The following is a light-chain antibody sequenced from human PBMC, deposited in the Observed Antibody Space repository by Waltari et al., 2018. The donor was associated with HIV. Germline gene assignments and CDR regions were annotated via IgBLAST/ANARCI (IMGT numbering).Light chain of an antibody. V-gene: IGLV1-44*01. CDR1: HPTFGTHP. J-gene: IGLJ2*01. CDR3: GAWDDSLHGPL. Sequence: QPVLTQPPSASGPPGQRVPIPCSGSHPTFGTHPLEWYQHLPVTAPKLLIYSNNQRPAGVPDRFSGSKSGTSSSLAISGLQSEDEADYDCGAWDDSLHGPLVGGGTKLTVL. CDR2: SNN.